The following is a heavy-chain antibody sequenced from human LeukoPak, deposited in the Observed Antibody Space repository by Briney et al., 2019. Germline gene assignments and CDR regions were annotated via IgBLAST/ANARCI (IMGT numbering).Heavy chain of an antibody. V-gene: IGHV1-2*02. CDR2: INPNSGGT. CDR3: AREDDSSGWDLDY. Sequence: ASVKVSCKASGYTFTGYYMHWVRHAPGQGLEWMGWINPNSGGTSYAQKFQGRVTMTRDTSISTAYMELSRLRSDDTAVYYCAREDDSSGWDLDYWGQGTLVTVSS. J-gene: IGHJ4*02. D-gene: IGHD3-22*01. CDR1: GYTFTGYY.